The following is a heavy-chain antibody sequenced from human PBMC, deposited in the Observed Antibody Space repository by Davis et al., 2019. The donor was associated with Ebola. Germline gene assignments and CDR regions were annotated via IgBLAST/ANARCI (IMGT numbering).Heavy chain of an antibody. D-gene: IGHD5-12*01. V-gene: IGHV3-7*01. Sequence: GESLKISCAASGFTFSSYWMSWVRQAPGKGLEWVANIKQDGSEKYYVDSVKGRFTISRDNAKNLLYLQMNSLRAEDTAVYYCARERWLRGYYFDYWGQGTLVTVSS. CDR2: IKQDGSEK. J-gene: IGHJ4*02. CDR3: ARERWLRGYYFDY. CDR1: GFTFSSYW.